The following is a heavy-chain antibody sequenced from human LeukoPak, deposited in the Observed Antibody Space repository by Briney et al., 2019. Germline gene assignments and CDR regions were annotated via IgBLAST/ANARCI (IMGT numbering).Heavy chain of an antibody. J-gene: IGHJ6*03. CDR3: ARARYESRIWPKSRYDYYHYMDV. Sequence: ASVKVSCKASGYTFINNWMHWVRQAPGQRLEWMGWINAGNGNTKYSQELQDRVTITRDTSASTAYMELSSLRSEDMAVYYCARARYESRIWPKSRYDYYHYMDVWGKGTTVTVSS. CDR2: INAGNGNT. D-gene: IGHD3-3*01. CDR1: GYTFINNW. V-gene: IGHV1-3*03.